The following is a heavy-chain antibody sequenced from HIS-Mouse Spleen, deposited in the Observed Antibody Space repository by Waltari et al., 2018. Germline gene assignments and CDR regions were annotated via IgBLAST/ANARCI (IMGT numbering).Heavy chain of an antibody. Sequence: QLQLQESGPGLVKPSETLSPPCSVSGGSISSSSSYWVRLRPPPGKGLEWIGSIYYSGSTYYNPSLKSRVTISVDTSKNQCSLKLSSVTAADTAVYYCAREIPYSSSWYDWYFDLWGRGTLVTVSS. D-gene: IGHD6-13*01. J-gene: IGHJ2*01. CDR2: IYYSGST. V-gene: IGHV4-39*07. CDR3: AREIPYSSSWYDWYFDL. CDR1: GGSISSSSSY.